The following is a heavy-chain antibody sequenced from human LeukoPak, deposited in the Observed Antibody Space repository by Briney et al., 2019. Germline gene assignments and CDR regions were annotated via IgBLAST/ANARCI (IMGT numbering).Heavy chain of an antibody. Sequence: SETLSLTCTVSGGSISSYYWSWIRQPPGKGLEWIGYIYYSGSTNYNPSLKSRVTISVDTSKNQFSLKLSSVTAADTAVYYCARGTAMVEDCAFDIWGQGTMVTVSS. D-gene: IGHD5-18*01. CDR2: IYYSGST. J-gene: IGHJ3*02. CDR1: GGSISSYY. V-gene: IGHV4-59*12. CDR3: ARGTAMVEDCAFDI.